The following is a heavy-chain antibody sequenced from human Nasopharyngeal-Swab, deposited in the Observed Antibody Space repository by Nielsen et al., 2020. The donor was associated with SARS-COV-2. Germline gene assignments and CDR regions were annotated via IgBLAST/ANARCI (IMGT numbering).Heavy chain of an antibody. CDR2: ISSTSTYI. CDR1: AFTFNTYS. CDR3: ATLQGFWSAYFEDSAMDV. Sequence: GGSLRLSCAASAFTFNTYSMNWVRQAPGKGLEWVSFISSTSTYIYYADSVKGRFTISRDNARNSLYLQVNSLRAEDTAVYYCATLQGFWSAYFEDSAMDVWGKGTTVTVSS. J-gene: IGHJ6*04. V-gene: IGHV3-21*06. D-gene: IGHD3-3*01.